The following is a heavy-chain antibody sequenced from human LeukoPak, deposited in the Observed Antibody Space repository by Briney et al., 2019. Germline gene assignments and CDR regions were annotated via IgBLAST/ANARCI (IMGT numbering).Heavy chain of an antibody. CDR1: GFTFSSYS. D-gene: IGHD3-3*01. CDR3: ARDLALRFLEWGLTHNWFDP. J-gene: IGHJ5*02. Sequence: SGGSLRLSCAASGFTFSSYSMTWVRQAPGKGLEWVSYISSSGSTIYYADSVKGRFTISRDNAKNSLYLQMNSLRAEDTAVYYCARDLALRFLEWGLTHNWFDPWGQGTLVTVSS. V-gene: IGHV3-48*04. CDR2: ISSSGSTI.